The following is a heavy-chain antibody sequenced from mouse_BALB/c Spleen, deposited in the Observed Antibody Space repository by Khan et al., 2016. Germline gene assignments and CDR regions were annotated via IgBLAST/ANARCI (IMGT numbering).Heavy chain of an antibody. CDR1: GFTFNTYA. CDR3: VGYDYDY. CDR2: IKSKTNNYAT. Sequence: MQREESGGGLVQPKGSLKLSCAASGFTFNTYAMNWVRQAPGKGLEWVARIKSKTNNYATYYADSVKDRFTISRDDSQGMLYLQMNNLKTEDTAMYYCVGYDYDYWGQGTSVTVSS. V-gene: IGHV10-1*02. D-gene: IGHD2-4*01. J-gene: IGHJ4*01.